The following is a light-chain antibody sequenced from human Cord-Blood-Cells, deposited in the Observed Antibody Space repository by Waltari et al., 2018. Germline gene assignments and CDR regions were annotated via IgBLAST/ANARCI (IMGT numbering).Light chain of an antibody. Sequence: NFMLTQPHSVSESPGKTVTISCTGSSGSIASNYVQWYQQRPGSAPTTVIYEDNQRPSGVPVRFSGSIDSSSNSASLTIAGLKTEDEADYYCQSYDSSNQVFGGGTKLTVL. CDR1: SGSIASNY. CDR3: QSYDSSNQV. V-gene: IGLV6-57*02. CDR2: EDN. J-gene: IGLJ3*02.